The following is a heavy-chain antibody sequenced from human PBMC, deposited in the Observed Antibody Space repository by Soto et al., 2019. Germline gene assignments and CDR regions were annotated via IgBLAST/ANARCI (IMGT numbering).Heavy chain of an antibody. CDR1: GGSFSGYY. CDR3: ARESHDILTGPPWVWYFDL. V-gene: IGHV4-34*01. CDR2: INDRGSI. D-gene: IGHD3-9*01. Sequence: QVQLQQWGAGPLRPLETLSLTCGVSGGSFSGYYWAWIRQSPGKGLEWIGEINDRGSINYNPSLKSRVSISVDTSKNHYSLNLRSVTAADTAVYYCARESHDILTGPPWVWYFDLCGRGTLFTVSS. J-gene: IGHJ2*01.